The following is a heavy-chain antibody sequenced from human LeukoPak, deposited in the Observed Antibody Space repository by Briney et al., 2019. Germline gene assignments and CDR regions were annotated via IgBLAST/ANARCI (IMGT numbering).Heavy chain of an antibody. CDR2: IHNNGNT. Sequence: PSETLSLTCTVSGDSIRRAGYYWTWIRLRPGKGLEWIGYIHNNGNTYYNPSLGSRVTMSLDMSQNQFSLNLISLTADDTAVYFCARGSHFGDNYYKGTDHWGRGTLVIVSS. V-gene: IGHV4-31*03. D-gene: IGHD3-10*01. J-gene: IGHJ4*02. CDR3: ARGSHFGDNYYKGTDH. CDR1: GDSIRRAGYY.